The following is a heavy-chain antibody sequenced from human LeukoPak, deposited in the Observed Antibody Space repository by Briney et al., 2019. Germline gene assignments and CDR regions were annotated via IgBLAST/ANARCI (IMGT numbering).Heavy chain of an antibody. Sequence: GESLRISCKGSGYSFTTYWIAWVRQMPGKGLEWMGFIYPGDSDTRYSPSFQGQVTISVDKSISTAYLQWSSLKASDTAIYYCARRHHGPGNYHFDYWGQGTLVTVSS. CDR2: IYPGDSDT. CDR3: ARRHHGPGNYHFDY. V-gene: IGHV5-51*01. J-gene: IGHJ4*02. D-gene: IGHD3-10*01. CDR1: GYSFTTYW.